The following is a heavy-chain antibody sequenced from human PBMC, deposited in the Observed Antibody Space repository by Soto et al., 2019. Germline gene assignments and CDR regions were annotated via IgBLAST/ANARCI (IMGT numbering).Heavy chain of an antibody. CDR1: GFTFSNYG. J-gene: IGHJ4*02. V-gene: IGHV3-30*18. Sequence: QVQLVESGGGVVQPGRSLRLSCAASGFTFSNYGMHWVRQAPGKGLEWVAVISYDGSNKYYADSVKGRFTISRDNSKNTLYLQMNSLRPEDTAVYYCAKGGTQRQWLVGPFDYEGQGTLVTVSS. D-gene: IGHD6-19*01. CDR2: ISYDGSNK. CDR3: AKGGTQRQWLVGPFDY.